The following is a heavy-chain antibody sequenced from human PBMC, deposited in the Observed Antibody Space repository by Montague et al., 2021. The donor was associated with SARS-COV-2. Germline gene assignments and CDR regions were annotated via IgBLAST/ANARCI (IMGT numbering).Heavy chain of an antibody. Sequence: TLSLTCTGSSGSIRSGGSISSGGYYWSWIRQHPGKGLEWIGYIYYSGSTSYNPSLKSRVTISVDTSKNQFSLKLSSVTAADTAVYYCARDLGHRYVAGWFDPWGQGTLVTVSS. D-gene: IGHD5-18*01. J-gene: IGHJ5*02. CDR2: IYYSGST. CDR3: ARDLGHRYVAGWFDP. CDR1: SGSIRSGGSISSGGYY. V-gene: IGHV4-31*03.